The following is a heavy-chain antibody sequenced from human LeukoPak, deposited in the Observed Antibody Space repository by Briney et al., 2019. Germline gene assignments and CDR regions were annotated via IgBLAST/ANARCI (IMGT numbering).Heavy chain of an antibody. CDR3: ARGGGYFDISGYYFY. Sequence: GGSLRLSCAASGFTFSSYEMSWVRQAPGKGLEWVSIIYSGGSTSYADSVKGRFTISRDNSKNTLYLQMNSLRTEDTAVYYCARGGGYFDISGYYFYWGQGTLVTVSS. V-gene: IGHV3-66*01. J-gene: IGHJ4*02. D-gene: IGHD3-22*01. CDR1: GFTFSSYE. CDR2: IYSGGST.